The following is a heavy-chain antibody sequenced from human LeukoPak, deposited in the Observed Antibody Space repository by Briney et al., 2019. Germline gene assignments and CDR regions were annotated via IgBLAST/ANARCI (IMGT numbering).Heavy chain of an antibody. D-gene: IGHD2-2*03. CDR1: GFTFSSYG. V-gene: IGHV3-30*02. CDR2: IHFDGSPQ. CDR3: AKDQCTRASCDGYPGH. Sequence: GGSLRLSCAASGFTFSSYGMHWVRQAPGKGLEWVAFIHFDGSPQYSGDSVKGRFTVSRDNSKNTLYLQMNSLRPEDTAVYYCAKDQCTRASCDGYPGHWGQGTLVTVSS. J-gene: IGHJ4*02.